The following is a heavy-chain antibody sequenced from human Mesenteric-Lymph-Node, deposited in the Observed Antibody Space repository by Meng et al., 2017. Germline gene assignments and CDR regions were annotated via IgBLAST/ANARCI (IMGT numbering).Heavy chain of an antibody. J-gene: IGHJ5*02. CDR1: GGSISSYY. CDR3: ARDLYYDSSGYPT. CDR2: IYYSGST. Sequence: QWQLQGSGPGLVKPSETLSLTCTVSGGSISSYYWSWIRQPPGKGLEWIGHIYYSGSTNYNPSLKSRVTISVDTSKNQFSLKLSSVTAADTAVYYCARDLYYDSSGYPTWGQGTLVTVSS. V-gene: IGHV4-59*01. D-gene: IGHD3-22*01.